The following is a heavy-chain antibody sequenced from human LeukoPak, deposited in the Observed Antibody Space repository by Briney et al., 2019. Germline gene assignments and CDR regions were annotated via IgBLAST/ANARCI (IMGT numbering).Heavy chain of an antibody. V-gene: IGHV3-48*03. CDR2: ISSSGSTI. CDR3: AGRRNIRSSTGAFDI. Sequence: GSLRLSCAASGFTFSSYEMNWVRQAPGKGLEWASCISSSGSTIYYADSVKGRFTISRDNAKNSLYLQMNSLRAEDTAVYYCAGRRNIRSSTGAFDIWGQGTMVTVSS. CDR1: GFTFSSYE. D-gene: IGHD1-14*01. J-gene: IGHJ3*02.